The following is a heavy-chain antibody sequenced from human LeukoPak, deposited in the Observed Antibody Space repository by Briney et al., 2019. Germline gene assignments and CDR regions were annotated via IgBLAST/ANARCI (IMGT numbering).Heavy chain of an antibody. V-gene: IGHV3-30-3*01. Sequence: GGSLRLSCAASGFTFSSYAMHWVRQAPGKGLEWVAVISYDGSSKYYADSVKGRFTISRDNSKNTLYLQMNSLRAEDTAVYYCARGGNAATYWGQGTLVTVSS. CDR2: ISYDGSSK. CDR1: GFTFSSYA. CDR3: ARGGNAATY. D-gene: IGHD3-10*01. J-gene: IGHJ4*02.